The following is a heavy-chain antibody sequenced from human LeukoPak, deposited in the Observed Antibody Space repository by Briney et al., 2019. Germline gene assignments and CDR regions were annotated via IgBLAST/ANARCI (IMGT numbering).Heavy chain of an antibody. CDR3: AKDCGGDCYYDSVY. CDR1: GGSFSGYY. V-gene: IGHV4-34*01. D-gene: IGHD2-21*02. Sequence: SETLSLTCAVYGGSFSGYYWSWIRQPPGKGLEWIGEINHSGSTNYNPSLKSRVTMSIDTSKNQFSLKLSSVTAADTAVYYCAKDCGGDCYYDSVYWGQGILVTVSS. CDR2: INHSGST. J-gene: IGHJ4*02.